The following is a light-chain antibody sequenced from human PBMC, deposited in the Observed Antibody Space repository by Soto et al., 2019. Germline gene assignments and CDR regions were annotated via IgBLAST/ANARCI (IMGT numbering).Light chain of an antibody. CDR2: GAS. CDR1: QNVNSSY. Sequence: EIVLTQSPGTLSLSPGERATLSCRASQNVNSSYLAWYQQRPGQAPGLLIYGASTRATGIPDSFSGSGSGTDFTLTISRLEPEDFAVYYCQQFGSSPGTFGQGTKVEIK. V-gene: IGKV3-20*01. J-gene: IGKJ1*01. CDR3: QQFGSSPGT.